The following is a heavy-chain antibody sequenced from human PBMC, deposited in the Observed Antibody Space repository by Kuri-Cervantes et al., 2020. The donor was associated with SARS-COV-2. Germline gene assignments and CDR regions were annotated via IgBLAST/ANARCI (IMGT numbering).Heavy chain of an antibody. V-gene: IGHV3-74*01. CDR2: INSDGSST. J-gene: IGHJ6*02. Sequence: GESLKISCAASGFTFSSYWMHWVRQAPGKGLVWVSRINSDGSSTSYADSVKGRFTISRDNAKNTLYLQMNSLRAEDTAVYYCARGYCSSTSCPPYYYYGMDVWGQGTTVTVSS. CDR1: GFTFSSYW. CDR3: ARGYCSSTSCPPYYYYGMDV. D-gene: IGHD2-2*01.